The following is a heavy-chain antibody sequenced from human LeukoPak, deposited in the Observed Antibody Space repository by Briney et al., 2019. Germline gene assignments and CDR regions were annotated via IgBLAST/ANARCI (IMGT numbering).Heavy chain of an antibody. CDR2: IYYSGST. CDR3: ARAPEVLLAGFDY. D-gene: IGHD2-15*01. J-gene: IGHJ4*02. CDR1: GGSISSGGYY. Sequence: SQTLSLTCTVSGGSISSGGYYWSWIRQHPGKGLEWIGYIYYSGSTYYNPSLKSRVTISVDTSKNQFSLKLNSVTAADTAVYYCARAPEVLLAGFDYWGQGTLVTVSS. V-gene: IGHV4-31*03.